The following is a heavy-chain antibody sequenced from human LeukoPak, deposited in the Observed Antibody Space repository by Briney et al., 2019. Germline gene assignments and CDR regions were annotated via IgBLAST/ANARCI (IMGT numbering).Heavy chain of an antibody. CDR2: IYPGDSDT. J-gene: IGHJ3*02. Sequence: GESLKISCKGSGYSFTSYWIGWVRQMPGKGLEWMGIIYPGDSDTRYSPSFQGQVTISADKSISTAYLQWSSLKASDTAMYYCARLPRPGRWQQLVLGAFDIWGQGTMVTVSS. D-gene: IGHD6-13*01. CDR1: GYSFTSYW. CDR3: ARLPRPGRWQQLVLGAFDI. V-gene: IGHV5-51*01.